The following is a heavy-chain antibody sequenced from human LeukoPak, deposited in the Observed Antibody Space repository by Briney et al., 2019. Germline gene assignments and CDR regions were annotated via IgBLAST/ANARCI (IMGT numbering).Heavy chain of an antibody. J-gene: IGHJ3*02. CDR2: ISAYNGNT. V-gene: IGHV1-18*01. D-gene: IGHD3-3*01. Sequence: ASVKVSCKASGYTFTSYGISWVRQAPGQGLEWMGWISAYNGNTNYAQKLQGRVTMTTDTSTSTAYMELRSLRSDDTAVYYCARDDRYYDFCSGSAFDIWGQGTMVTVSS. CDR1: GYTFTSYG. CDR3: ARDDRYYDFCSGSAFDI.